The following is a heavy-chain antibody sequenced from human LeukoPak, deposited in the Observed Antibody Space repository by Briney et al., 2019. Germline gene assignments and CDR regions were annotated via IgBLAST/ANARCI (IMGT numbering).Heavy chain of an antibody. D-gene: IGHD1-7*01. CDR3: ARAHNWKYGSFDF. J-gene: IGHJ4*02. V-gene: IGHV3-21*01. CDR2: ISSSSSYI. Sequence: GGSLRLSCAASGFTFSSYSMNWVRQAPGKGLEWVSSISSSSSYIYYADSVKGRFTISRDNAKNSLYLQMNSLRAEDTAVYYCARAHNWKYGSFDFWGQGTPVTVSS. CDR1: GFTFSSYS.